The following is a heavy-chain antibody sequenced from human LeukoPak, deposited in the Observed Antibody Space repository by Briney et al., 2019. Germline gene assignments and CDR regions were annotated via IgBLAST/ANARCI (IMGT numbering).Heavy chain of an antibody. CDR3: AKPSLVVVVATTPADY. Sequence: GGSLRLSCAASGFTVSSYAMSWVRQAPGKGLEWVSAISGSGGSTYYADSVKGRFTISRDNSKNTLYLQMNSLRAEDTAVYYCAKPSLVVVVATTPADYWGQGTLVTVSS. CDR2: ISGSGGST. V-gene: IGHV3-23*01. D-gene: IGHD2-15*01. CDR1: GFTVSSYA. J-gene: IGHJ4*02.